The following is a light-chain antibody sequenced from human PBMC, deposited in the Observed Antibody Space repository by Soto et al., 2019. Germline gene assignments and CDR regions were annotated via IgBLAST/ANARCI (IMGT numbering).Light chain of an antibody. CDR2: AAS. CDR1: QGVGTN. V-gene: IGKV3-15*01. Sequence: EIVMTQSPGTLSVSPGERATLSCRASQGVGTNLSWYQQRPGQAPMLLIYAASTRATGIPARFSGRGSGTEFTLTISSLQSEDFALYFCQQYNNWPLYSFGQGTKLEIK. J-gene: IGKJ2*01. CDR3: QQYNNWPLYS.